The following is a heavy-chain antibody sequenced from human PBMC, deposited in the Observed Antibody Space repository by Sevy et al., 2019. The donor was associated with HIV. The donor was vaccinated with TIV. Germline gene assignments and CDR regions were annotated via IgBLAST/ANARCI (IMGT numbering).Heavy chain of an antibody. CDR1: GLTFSSCG. D-gene: IGHD5-12*01. CDR3: AKDRGVATGSFYYYGMDV. CDR2: ISYDGINK. V-gene: IGHV3-30*18. J-gene: IGHJ6*02. Sequence: GGSLRLSCEASGLTFSSCGMHWVRQAPGKGLEWVAVISYDGINKDYVDSVKGRFTISRDNSENTLYLQMNSLRAEDTAVYFCAKDRGVATGSFYYYGMDVWGQGTTVTFSS.